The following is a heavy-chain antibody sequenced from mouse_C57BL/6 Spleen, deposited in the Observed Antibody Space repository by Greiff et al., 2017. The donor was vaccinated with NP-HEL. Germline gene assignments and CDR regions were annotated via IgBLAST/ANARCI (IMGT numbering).Heavy chain of an antibody. V-gene: IGHV2-2*01. CDR1: GFSLTSYG. CDR2: IWRGGST. CDR3: ARRGSNYGGFAY. D-gene: IGHD2-5*01. J-gene: IGHJ3*01. Sequence: QVQLKQSGPGLVQPSQSLSITCTVSGFSLTSYGVHWVRQSPGKGLEWLGVIWRGGSTDYNAAFISRLSISKDNSKSQVFFKMNSLQADDTAIYYCARRGSNYGGFAYWGQGTLVTVSA.